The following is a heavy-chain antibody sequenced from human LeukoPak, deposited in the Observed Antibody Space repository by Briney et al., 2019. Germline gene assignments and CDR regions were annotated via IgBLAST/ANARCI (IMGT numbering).Heavy chain of an antibody. J-gene: IGHJ4*02. CDR1: GYTFTGYY. V-gene: IGHV1-2*02. CDR3: AREKGRIAAAVRYFDY. CDR2: INPNSGGT. D-gene: IGHD6-13*01. Sequence: ASVKVSCKASGYTFTGYYMHWVRQAPGQGLEWMGWINPNSGGTNYAQKFQGRVTMTRDTSISTAYMELSRPRSDDTAVYYCAREKGRIAAAVRYFDYWGQGTLVTVSS.